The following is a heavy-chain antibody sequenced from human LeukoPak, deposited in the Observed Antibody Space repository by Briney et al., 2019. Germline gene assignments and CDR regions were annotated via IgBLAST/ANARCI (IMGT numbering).Heavy chain of an antibody. J-gene: IGHJ5*02. CDR3: AKEYSAAYANWFDP. D-gene: IGHD2-2*01. V-gene: IGHV3-23*01. CDR1: GFTFSSYG. CDR2: ISGSGGST. Sequence: GGSLRLSCAASGFTFSSYGMHWVRQAPGKGLEWVSAISGSGGSTYYADSVKGRFTISRDNSKNTLYLQMNSLRAEDTAVYYCAKEYSAAYANWFDPWGQGTLVTVSS.